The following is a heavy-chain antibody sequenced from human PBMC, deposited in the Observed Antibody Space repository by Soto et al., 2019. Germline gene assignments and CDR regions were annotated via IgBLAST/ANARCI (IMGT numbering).Heavy chain of an antibody. J-gene: IGHJ3*02. CDR3: ARGRPPDAFDI. CDR2: INWNGGST. V-gene: IGHV3-20*01. CDR1: GFTFDDYG. Sequence: GGSLRLSCAASGFTFDDYGMSWVRQAPGKGLEWVSGINWNGGSTGYADSVKGRFTISRDNAKSSLYLQMNSLRAEDTALYHCARGRPPDAFDIWGQGTMVTVSS.